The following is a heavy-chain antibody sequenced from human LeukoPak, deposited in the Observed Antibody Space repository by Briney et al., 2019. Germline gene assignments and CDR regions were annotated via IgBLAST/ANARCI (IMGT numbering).Heavy chain of an antibody. Sequence: SVKVSCKASGGIFSSYAINWVRQAPGQGLEWMGRIIPIFGSANYAQKFQGRVTITADKSTRTAYMELSSLRSEDTALYYCAKGSRLREGGSYRFWGQGTLVTVSS. V-gene: IGHV1-69*06. D-gene: IGHD3-16*02. CDR1: GGIFSSYA. CDR3: AKGSRLREGGSYRF. CDR2: IIPIFGSA. J-gene: IGHJ4*02.